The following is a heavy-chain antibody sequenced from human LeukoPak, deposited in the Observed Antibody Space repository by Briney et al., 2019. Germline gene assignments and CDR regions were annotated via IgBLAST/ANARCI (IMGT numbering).Heavy chain of an antibody. V-gene: IGHV4-31*03. J-gene: IGHJ3*02. CDR1: GGSISSGGYY. CDR2: IYYSGST. D-gene: IGHD4-17*01. Sequence: PQTLSLTCTVSGGSISSGGYYWSWIRQHPGKGLEWIGYIYYSGSTYYNPSLKSRVTISVDTSKNQFSLKLSSVTAADTAVYYCARFHRAYGDQNAFDIWGQGTMVTVSS. CDR3: ARFHRAYGDQNAFDI.